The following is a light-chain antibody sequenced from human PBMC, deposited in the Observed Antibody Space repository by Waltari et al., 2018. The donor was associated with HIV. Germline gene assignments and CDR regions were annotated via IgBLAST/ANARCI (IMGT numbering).Light chain of an antibody. CDR2: AAS. CDR1: QSISSY. Sequence: DIQMTQSPSSLSASVGDRVTLTCRASQSISSYLNWYQQKPGKAPKLLIYAASSLQSGVPSRFSGSGSGTDFTLTISSLQPEDFATYYCQQRYSTSWTFGQGTKVEIK. V-gene: IGKV1-39*01. J-gene: IGKJ1*01. CDR3: QQRYSTSWT.